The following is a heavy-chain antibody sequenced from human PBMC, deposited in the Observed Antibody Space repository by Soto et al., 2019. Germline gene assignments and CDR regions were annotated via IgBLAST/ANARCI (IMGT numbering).Heavy chain of an antibody. D-gene: IGHD1-26*01. Sequence: QVQLVQSGAEVKKPGSSVKVSCKASGGTFSSYAISWVRQAPGQGLEWMGGIIPIFGTANYAQKFQGRVTIDADKSTSTAYMELSSLRSEDTAVYYCAGTALGGGATFEFDYWGQGTLVTVSS. CDR2: IIPIFGTA. CDR1: GGTFSSYA. V-gene: IGHV1-69*06. J-gene: IGHJ4*02. CDR3: AGTALGGGATFEFDY.